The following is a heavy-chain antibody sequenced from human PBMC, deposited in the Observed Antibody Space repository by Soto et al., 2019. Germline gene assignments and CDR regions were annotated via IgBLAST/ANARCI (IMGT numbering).Heavy chain of an antibody. CDR1: GGSISGYY. Sequence: SETLSLTCTVSGGSISGYYWSWIRQPPGKGLEWIGYIYYSGSTNYNPSLKSRVTISVDTSKNQFSLKLSSVTAADTAVYYCARSVYGDSPDYWGQGTLVTVSS. CDR3: ARSVYGDSPDY. D-gene: IGHD4-17*01. J-gene: IGHJ4*02. V-gene: IGHV4-59*01. CDR2: IYYSGST.